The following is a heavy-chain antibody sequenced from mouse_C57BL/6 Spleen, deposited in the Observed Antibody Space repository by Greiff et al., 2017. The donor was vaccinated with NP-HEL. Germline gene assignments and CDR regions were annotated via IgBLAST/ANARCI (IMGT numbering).Heavy chain of an antibody. D-gene: IGHD2-1*01. Sequence: DVQLVEPGGGLVQPGGPLKLSCAASGFTFSDYYMYWVRQTPEKRLEWVAYISNGGGSTYYPDTVKGRFTISRDNAKNTLYLQMSRLKSEDTAMYYCARHFGNYYYYAMDYWGQGTSVTVSS. V-gene: IGHV5-12*01. CDR3: ARHFGNYYYYAMDY. CDR2: ISNGGGST. J-gene: IGHJ4*01. CDR1: GFTFSDYY.